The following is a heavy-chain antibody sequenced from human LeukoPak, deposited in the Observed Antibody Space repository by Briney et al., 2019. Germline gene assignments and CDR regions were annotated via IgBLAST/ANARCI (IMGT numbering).Heavy chain of an antibody. CDR3: ARSVVGANVDY. V-gene: IGHV1-46*01. CDR1: GYTFTSYY. CDR2: INPSGGST. Sequence: ASVKLSCKASGYTFTSYYMHWVRQSPGQGLEWMGIINPSGGSTSYAQKFQGRVTMTRDTSTSTVYMELSSLRSEDTAVYYCARSVVGANVDYWGQGTLVTVSS. J-gene: IGHJ4*02. D-gene: IGHD1-26*01.